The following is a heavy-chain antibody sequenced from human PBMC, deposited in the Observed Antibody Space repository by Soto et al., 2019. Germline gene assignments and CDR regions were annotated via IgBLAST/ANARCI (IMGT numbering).Heavy chain of an antibody. CDR3: ARVGPIFGVVDYYYYMDV. V-gene: IGHV1-18*01. CDR1: GYTFTSYG. J-gene: IGHJ6*03. CDR2: ISAYNGNT. D-gene: IGHD3-3*01. Sequence: QVQLVQSGAEVKKPGASVKVSCKASGYTFTSYGISWVRQAPGQGLEWMGWISAYNGNTNYAQKLQGRVTMTTDTSTSTAYIELRSLRADDTAVYYCARVGPIFGVVDYYYYMDVWGKGTTVTVSS.